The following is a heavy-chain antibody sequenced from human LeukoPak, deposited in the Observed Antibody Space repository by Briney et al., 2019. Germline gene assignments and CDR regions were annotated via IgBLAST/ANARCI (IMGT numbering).Heavy chain of an antibody. CDR2: INPNSGGT. V-gene: IGHV1-2*02. Sequence: ASVKVSCKASGYTFTGCYMHWVRQAPGQGLEWMGWINPNSGGTNYAQKFQGRVTMTRDTSISTAYMELSRLRSDDTAVYYCARDLVSIFGVVRGRSIGGGFDPWGQGTLVTVSS. D-gene: IGHD3-3*01. J-gene: IGHJ5*02. CDR3: ARDLVSIFGVVRGRSIGGGFDP. CDR1: GYTFTGCY.